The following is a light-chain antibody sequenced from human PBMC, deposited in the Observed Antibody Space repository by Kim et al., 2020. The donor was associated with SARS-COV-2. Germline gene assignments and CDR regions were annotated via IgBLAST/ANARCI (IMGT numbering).Light chain of an antibody. V-gene: IGLV3-21*04. CDR3: QVWASSSDYRV. Sequence: SYELTQPPSVSVAPGKTARITCGGNNIGSKSVHWYQQKPGQAPVLVIYYDSDRPSGIPERFSGSNSGNTATLTISRVEAGDEADYYWQVWASSSDYRVFG. CDR1: NIGSKS. J-gene: IGLJ3*02. CDR2: YDS.